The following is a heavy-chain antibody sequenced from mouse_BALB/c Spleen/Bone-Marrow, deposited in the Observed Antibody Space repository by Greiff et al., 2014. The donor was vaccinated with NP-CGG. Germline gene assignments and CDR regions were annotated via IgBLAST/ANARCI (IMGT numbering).Heavy chain of an antibody. CDR2: IRNKANGYTT. Sequence: EVKLMESGGGLVQPGGSLRLSCATSGFTFTDYYMSWVRQPPGKALEWLGFIRNKANGYTTEYSASVKGRFTISRDNSQSILYLQMNTLRAEDSATYYCARDSAYYGNWRYYAIDYWGQGTLVTVSA. CDR1: GFTFTDYY. V-gene: IGHV7-3*02. D-gene: IGHD2-10*01. J-gene: IGHJ4*01. CDR3: ARDSAYYGNWRYYAIDY.